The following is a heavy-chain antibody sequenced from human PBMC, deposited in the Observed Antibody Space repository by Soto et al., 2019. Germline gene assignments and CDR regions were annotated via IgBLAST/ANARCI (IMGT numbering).Heavy chain of an antibody. V-gene: IGHV3-73*01. D-gene: IGHD3-16*01. CDR1: GFTFSGSP. J-gene: IGHJ5*01. Sequence: GGSLRLSSAASGFTFSGSPIHWVRQASGKGLEGVGRLRSKTDDYATTYAASVKGRFTISSDDSKNTAYLLLNSLRTEDTAMYSCSIHFLGFMIRNW. CDR2: LRSKTDDYAT. CDR3: SIHFLGFMIRNW.